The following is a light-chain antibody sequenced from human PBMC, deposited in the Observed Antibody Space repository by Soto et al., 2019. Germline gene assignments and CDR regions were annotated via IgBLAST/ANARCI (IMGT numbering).Light chain of an antibody. Sequence: DIQMTQSPSSVSASVGDRVTITCRASQDISSWLAWYQQKPGKAPNLLIYAASSLQSGVPPRFSGSGSGTDFTLTISSLQPEDFATCYCQQANSFPYTFGQGTKLEIK. CDR1: QDISSW. CDR3: QQANSFPYT. J-gene: IGKJ2*01. V-gene: IGKV1D-12*01. CDR2: AAS.